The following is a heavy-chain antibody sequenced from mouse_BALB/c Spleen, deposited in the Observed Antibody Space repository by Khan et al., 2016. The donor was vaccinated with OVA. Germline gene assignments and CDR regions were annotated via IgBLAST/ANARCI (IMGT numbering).Heavy chain of an antibody. D-gene: IGHD2-14*01. CDR2: INTYTGKP. CDR3: ARVGYNGTMDY. Sequence: QIQLVQSGPELKKPGETVKISCKASGYTFTNNGMNWVKQAPGKGLKWMGWINTYTGKPTYADDFKGRFTFSLETSASTAYLQINNLKNEATATYFCARVGYNGTMDYWGQGTSVTVSS. CDR1: GYTFTNNG. V-gene: IGHV9-3-1*01. J-gene: IGHJ4*01.